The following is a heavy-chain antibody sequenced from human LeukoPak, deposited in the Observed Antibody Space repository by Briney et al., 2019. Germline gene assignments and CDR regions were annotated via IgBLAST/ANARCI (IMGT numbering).Heavy chain of an antibody. CDR2: INHSGST. J-gene: IGHJ5*02. CDR1: GGSFSGYY. D-gene: IGHD3-10*01. Sequence: SETLSLTCAVYGGSFSGYYWSWIRQPPGKGLEWIEEINHSGSTNYNPSLKSRVTISVDTSKNQFSLKLSSVTAADTAVYYCARAIITMVRGSKKYNWFDPWGQGTLVTVSS. V-gene: IGHV4-34*01. CDR3: ARAIITMVRGSKKYNWFDP.